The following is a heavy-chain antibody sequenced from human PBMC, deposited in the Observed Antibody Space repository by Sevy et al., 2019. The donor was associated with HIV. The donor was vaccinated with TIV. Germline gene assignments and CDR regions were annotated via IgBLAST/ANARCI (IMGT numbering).Heavy chain of an antibody. CDR2: IWLTGAT. J-gene: IGHJ4*02. D-gene: IGHD3-3*01. Sequence: GGSLRLSCTVSGFTVSSNFISWARQAPGKGLEWVSVIWLTGATYYADSVKGRFTISRDNSKNTVYLDMNSLRAEDTAVYYCARGKHVSDYYGSFDYWGQGTLVTVSS. CDR3: ARGKHVSDYYGSFDY. CDR1: GFTVSSNF. V-gene: IGHV3-53*01.